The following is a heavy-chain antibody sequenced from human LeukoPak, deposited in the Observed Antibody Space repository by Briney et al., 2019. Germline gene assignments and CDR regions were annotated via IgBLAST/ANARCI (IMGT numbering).Heavy chain of an antibody. J-gene: IGHJ4*02. D-gene: IGHD6-13*01. CDR1: GFTFSSYS. Sequence: GGSLRLSCAASGFTFSSYSMNWVRQAPGKGLEWVADISSSSSTIYYADSVKGRFTISRDNSKNSLYLQMNSLRAEDTAVYYCARANSIAAAGRGGFDSWGQGTLVTVSS. CDR2: ISSSSSTI. CDR3: ARANSIAAAGRGGFDS. V-gene: IGHV3-48*04.